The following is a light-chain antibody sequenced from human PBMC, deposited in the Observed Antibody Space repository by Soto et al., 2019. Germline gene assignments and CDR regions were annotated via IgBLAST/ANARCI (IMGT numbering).Light chain of an antibody. CDR2: GAS. V-gene: IGKV3-20*01. CDR3: QQYSTSPRT. J-gene: IGKJ1*01. CDR1: QSVSSSY. Sequence: EIVLTQSPGTLSLSPGERATLSCRAGQSVSSSYLAWYQQKPGQAPRLLIFGASTRATGIPDRFSGSGSGTDFTLTISRLEPEDFAVYFCQQYSTSPRTFGQGTKVEIK.